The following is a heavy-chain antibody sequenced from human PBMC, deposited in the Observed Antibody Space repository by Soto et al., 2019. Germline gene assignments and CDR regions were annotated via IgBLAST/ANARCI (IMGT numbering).Heavy chain of an antibody. V-gene: IGHV4-39*01. CDR3: ARHRPLTGKYYGMDV. CDR1: GGSILTASYY. Sequence: SETLSLTCTVSGGSILTASYYWGWVRHPPGKGLEWIGTIYYSGSTQYNPSLRGRVTMSVDTSKNQFSLKVSSVTAADTAFYYCARHRPLTGKYYGMDVWGQGTTVTVSS. J-gene: IGHJ6*02. CDR2: IYYSGST. D-gene: IGHD6-6*01.